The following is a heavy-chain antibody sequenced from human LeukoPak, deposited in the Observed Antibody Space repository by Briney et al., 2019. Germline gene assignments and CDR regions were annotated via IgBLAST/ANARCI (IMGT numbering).Heavy chain of an antibody. CDR1: GGTFSSYA. D-gene: IGHD3-16*01. V-gene: IGHV1-69*01. CDR3: ARDRWGSSYFDY. CDR2: IIPIFGTA. J-gene: IGHJ4*02. Sequence: ASVKVSCKASGGTFSSYAISWVRQAPGQGLEWMGGIIPIFGTANYAQKFQGRVTITADESTSTAYMELSSLRSEDTAVYYCARDRWGSSYFDYWGQGTLVTVSS.